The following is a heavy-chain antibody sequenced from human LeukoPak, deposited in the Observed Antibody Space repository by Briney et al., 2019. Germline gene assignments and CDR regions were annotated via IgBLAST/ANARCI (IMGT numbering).Heavy chain of an antibody. D-gene: IGHD2-2*02. CDR2: ISGGGDST. J-gene: IGHJ4*02. Sequence: GGSLTLSCAASGFTFSTYAMRWVRQAPGKGPEWVSGISGGGDSTYYADSVKGRFTISRDNAKNTLNLQMNSLRAEDTAVYYCARGRYCSSSSCYINYWGQGTLVTVSS. CDR3: ARGRYCSSSSCYINY. V-gene: IGHV3-23*01. CDR1: GFTFSTYA.